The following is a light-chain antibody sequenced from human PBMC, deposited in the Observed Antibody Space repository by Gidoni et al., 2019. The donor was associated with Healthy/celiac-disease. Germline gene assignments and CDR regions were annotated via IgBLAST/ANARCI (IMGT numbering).Light chain of an antibody. CDR1: QSLLHSNGYNY. Sequence: DIVMTQSPLSLPVTPGDPASISCRSSQSLLHSNGYNYLDWYLPKPGQSPQLLIYLGSNRASGVPDRFSGSGSGTDFTLKISRVEAEDVGVYYCMQALQTPITFGQGTRLEIK. CDR2: LGS. J-gene: IGKJ5*01. V-gene: IGKV2-28*01. CDR3: MQALQTPIT.